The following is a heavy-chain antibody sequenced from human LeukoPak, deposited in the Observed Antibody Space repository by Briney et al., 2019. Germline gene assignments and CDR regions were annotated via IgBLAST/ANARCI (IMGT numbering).Heavy chain of an antibody. D-gene: IGHD2/OR15-2a*01. CDR3: AREILPSYAFDI. V-gene: IGHV3-66*01. CDR1: GLTVSSNF. Sequence: GGSLRLSCAASGLTVSSNFLSWVRQAPGKGLEWVSVIYSGGSTYYTDSVKGRFTISRDISKNTLYLQMNSLRAEDTAVYYCAREILPSYAFDIWGQGTLVTVSS. J-gene: IGHJ3*02. CDR2: IYSGGST.